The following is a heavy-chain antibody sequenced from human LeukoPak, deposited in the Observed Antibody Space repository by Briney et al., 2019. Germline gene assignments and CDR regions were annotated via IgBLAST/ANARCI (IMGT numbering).Heavy chain of an antibody. CDR1: GFTFSNAW. Sequence: PGGSLRLSCAASGFTFSNAWMSWVRQAPGKGLEWVGRIKSKTDGGTTDYAAPVEGRFTISRDDSKNTLYLQMNSLKTEDTAVYYCTSLLQQLDNFDYWGQGTLVTVSS. D-gene: IGHD6-13*01. CDR2: IKSKTDGGTT. V-gene: IGHV3-15*01. CDR3: TSLLQQLDNFDY. J-gene: IGHJ4*02.